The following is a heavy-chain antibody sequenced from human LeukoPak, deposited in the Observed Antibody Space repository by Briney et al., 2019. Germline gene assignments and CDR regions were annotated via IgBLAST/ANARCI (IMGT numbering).Heavy chain of an antibody. J-gene: IGHJ1*01. CDR2: IDYTGST. V-gene: IGHV4-34*01. Sequence: PETLSLTCAVYGESFVGYYWTWIRQPPGKGLEWIGEIDYTGSTNYNPSLKSRIKMSVDTSKNQFSVNLNSVTAADTAFYYCARRRIPATITGSKLSSRFDTWGQGTLVTVSS. CDR1: GESFVGYY. CDR3: ARRRIPATITGSKLSSRFDT. D-gene: IGHD5-12*01.